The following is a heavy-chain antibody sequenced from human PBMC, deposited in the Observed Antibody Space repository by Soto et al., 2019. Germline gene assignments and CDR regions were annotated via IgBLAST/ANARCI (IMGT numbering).Heavy chain of an antibody. D-gene: IGHD3-22*01. V-gene: IGHV3-49*03. Sequence: GGSLRLSCSASGFTFGGYAMSWFRQSPGKGPEWVGFIRSRAYSRTTEYAASVIGRFTISRDDSSSIAYLQMNSLKTEDTAMYYCTTGSRWIVVVTRNDYWGQGTLVTVSS. J-gene: IGHJ4*02. CDR3: TTGSRWIVVVTRNDY. CDR1: GFTFGGYA. CDR2: IRSRAYSRTT.